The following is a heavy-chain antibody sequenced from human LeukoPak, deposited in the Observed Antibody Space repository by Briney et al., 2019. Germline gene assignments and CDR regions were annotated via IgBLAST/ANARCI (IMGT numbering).Heavy chain of an antibody. D-gene: IGHD6-19*01. V-gene: IGHV3-30*02. CDR1: GFTFSSSG. J-gene: IGHJ4*02. CDR2: IRYDGRIK. Sequence: GGSLRLSCAASGFTFSSSGMHWVRQTPGKGLEWVAFIRYDGRIKYYADSVKGRFSISRDNSKNTLYLQMNSLRAEDTALYYCAKDTAVAGIRQFDYWGQGTLVTVSS. CDR3: AKDTAVAGIRQFDY.